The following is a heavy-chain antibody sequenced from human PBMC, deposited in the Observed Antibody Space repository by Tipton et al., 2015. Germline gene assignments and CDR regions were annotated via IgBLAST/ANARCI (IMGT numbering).Heavy chain of an antibody. CDR1: GYTFTTYG. D-gene: IGHD2-15*01. V-gene: IGHV1-18*01. J-gene: IGHJ6*02. CDR3: ARFFCSGGRCHYFFYSMDV. CDR2: ISPYNGKT. Sequence: QLVQSGPEVKKPGSSVKVSCKASGYTFTTYGISWVRQAPGQGLEWMGWISPYNGKTNYAQNFQGRVTMTTDTSTSTAYMELRSLRSDDTAVYYCARFFCSGGRCHYFFYSMDVWGQGTTVIVSS.